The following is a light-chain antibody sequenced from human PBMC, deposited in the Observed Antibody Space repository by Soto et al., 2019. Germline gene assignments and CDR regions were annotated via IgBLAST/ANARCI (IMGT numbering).Light chain of an antibody. CDR2: EVT. J-gene: IGLJ1*01. Sequence: QSALTQPASVSGSPGQSITISCTGTSSDVGDYDYVSWYQQYPGEAPKLLIYEVTNRPSGVPDRFSGSKSGNTASLTVSGLQAEDEADYYCSSYAGSSNVFGTGTKLTVL. V-gene: IGLV2-8*01. CDR1: SSDVGDYDY. CDR3: SSYAGSSNV.